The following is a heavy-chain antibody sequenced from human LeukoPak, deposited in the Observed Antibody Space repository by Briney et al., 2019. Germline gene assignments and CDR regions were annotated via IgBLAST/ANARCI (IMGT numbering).Heavy chain of an antibody. CDR2: ISWNSGSI. D-gene: IGHD5-12*01. Sequence: SLRLSCAASGFTFDDYAMHWVRQAPGKGLEWVSGISWNSGSIGYADSVKGRFTISGDNAKNSLYLQMNSLGAEDTAVYYCARGGDEGFDYWGQGTLVTVSS. V-gene: IGHV3-9*01. J-gene: IGHJ4*02. CDR3: ARGGDEGFDY. CDR1: GFTFDDYA.